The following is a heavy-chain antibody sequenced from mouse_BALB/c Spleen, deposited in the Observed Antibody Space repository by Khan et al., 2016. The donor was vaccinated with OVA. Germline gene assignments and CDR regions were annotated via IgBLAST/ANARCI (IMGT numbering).Heavy chain of an antibody. Sequence: VQLQQSGAELVKPGASVRLSCTASGFNIKDTYIHWVKQRPEQGLEWIGRIAPANGNTKYDPKFQDKATITSDTSSNTSYLQLSSLTSEDTAVXYCAHSSYYPRVFEVWGAGTTVTVSS. CDR1: GFNIKDTY. V-gene: IGHV14-3*02. J-gene: IGHJ1*01. CDR2: IAPANGNT. CDR3: AHSSYYPRVFEV. D-gene: IGHD1-1*01.